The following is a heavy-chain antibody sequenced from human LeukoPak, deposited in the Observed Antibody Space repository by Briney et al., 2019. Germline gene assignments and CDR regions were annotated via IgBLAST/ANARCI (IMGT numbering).Heavy chain of an antibody. V-gene: IGHV1-46*01. CDR1: GYTFTSYY. D-gene: IGHD3-10*01. Sequence: ASVKVSCKASGYTFTSYYLHWVRQAPGQGLEWMGIINPSGGSTSYAQKFQGRVTMTWDTSTGTVYMELSSLRSEDTAVYYCARDYGFGESPLYYFDYWGQGTLVTVSS. CDR3: ARDYGFGESPLYYFDY. J-gene: IGHJ4*02. CDR2: INPSGGST.